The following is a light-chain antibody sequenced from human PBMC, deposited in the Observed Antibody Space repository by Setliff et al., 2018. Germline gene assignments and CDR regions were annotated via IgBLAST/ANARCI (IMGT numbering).Light chain of an antibody. Sequence: QSALTQPAAVSGSPGQSITISCAGTSSDVGAYDLVSWYQQHPDKAPKLIIYDVSXXXSGXSXXXXXXXSXNTASLTISGLQADDEADYYCCAYTASTTYVFGNGTKVTVL. CDR2: DVS. CDR3: CAYTASTTYV. V-gene: IGLV2-14*01. J-gene: IGLJ1*01. CDR1: SSDVGAYDL.